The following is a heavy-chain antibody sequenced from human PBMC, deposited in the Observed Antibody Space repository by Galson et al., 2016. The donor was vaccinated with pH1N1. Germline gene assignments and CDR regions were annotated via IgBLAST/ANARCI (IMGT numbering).Heavy chain of an antibody. CDR3: ARNWWGIDY. V-gene: IGHV3-74*01. J-gene: IGHJ4*02. CDR2: IDNDGRGT. CDR1: GFPFSDYW. D-gene: IGHD2-15*01. Sequence: SLRLSCAASGFPFSDYWMHWVRQAPGKGLVWVARIDNDGRGTSHADSVRGRFAFSRDNAENMLYLKMNSLRTDDTAVYYCARNWWGIDYWGKGALVTVSS.